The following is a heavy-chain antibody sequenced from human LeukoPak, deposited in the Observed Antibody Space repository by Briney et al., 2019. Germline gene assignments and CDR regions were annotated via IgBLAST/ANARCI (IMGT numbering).Heavy chain of an antibody. CDR3: AEDQRAAGSPNWFDP. D-gene: IGHD3-10*01. V-gene: IGHV3-23*01. J-gene: IGHJ5*02. CDR1: GFTFSSYA. CDR2: ISGSGGST. Sequence: PGGSLRLSCAASGFTFSSYAMSWVRQAPGKGLEWVSSISGSGGSTYYADSVKGRFTISRDNSKNTLYLQMNSLRAEDMAVYYCAEDQRAAGSPNWFDPWGQGTLVTVSS.